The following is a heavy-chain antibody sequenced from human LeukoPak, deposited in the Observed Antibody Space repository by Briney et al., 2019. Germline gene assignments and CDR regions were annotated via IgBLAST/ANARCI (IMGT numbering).Heavy chain of an antibody. D-gene: IGHD3-9*01. CDR3: ARGGTIFPPATYYFDY. V-gene: IGHV4-59*01. Sequence: SETLSLTCTVSGDSISSYYWSWIRQPPGKGLEWIGYIYYSGSTDYNPSLKSRVTISVDTSKNQFSLKLSSVTAADTVVYYCARGGTIFPPATYYFDYWGQGTLVTVSS. CDR1: GDSISSYY. CDR2: IYYSGST. J-gene: IGHJ4*02.